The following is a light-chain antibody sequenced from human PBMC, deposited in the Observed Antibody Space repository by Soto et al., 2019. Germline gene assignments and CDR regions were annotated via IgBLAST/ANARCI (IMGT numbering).Light chain of an antibody. CDR2: GAS. J-gene: IGKJ2*01. CDR3: HQCGSSPYT. Sequence: EIVLTQSPGTLSLSPGERATLSCRASQSVSSSYLAWYQQKPGQAPRLLIYGASSRATGIPDRFSGSGSGTDFTLTSLRLEAEDFAVYYWHQCGSSPYTFGQGTKLEIK. V-gene: IGKV3-20*01. CDR1: QSVSSSY.